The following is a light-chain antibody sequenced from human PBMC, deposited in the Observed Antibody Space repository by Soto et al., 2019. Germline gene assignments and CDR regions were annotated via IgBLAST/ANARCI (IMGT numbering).Light chain of an antibody. J-gene: IGLJ3*02. CDR2: DVT. CDR1: SSDVGAYNY. CDR3: CSYTGSHTRV. V-gene: IGLV2-11*01. Sequence: QSALTQPRSVSGSPGQSVTISCTGTSSDVGAYNYVSWFQQHPGKAPKLIIYDVTKRPSGLPDRFSGSKSGNTASLTISGLQAEDEADYYCCSYTGSHTRVFGGGTKVTVL.